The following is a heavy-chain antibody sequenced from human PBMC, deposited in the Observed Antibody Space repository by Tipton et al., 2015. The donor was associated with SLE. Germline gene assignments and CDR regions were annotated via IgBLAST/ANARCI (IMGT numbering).Heavy chain of an antibody. CDR3: ARLVGAYDILTGYYQRYFAY. Sequence: GLVKPSETLSLTCTVSGGSISSSTYYWGWIRQPPGNGLAWIGSFSYRGSTYSNPSLKSRVTISVDTSKNQFSLKLGSVTAADTAVYYCARLVGAYDILTGYYQRYFAYWGQGTLVTVSS. D-gene: IGHD3-9*01. J-gene: IGHJ4*02. CDR1: GGSISSSTYY. CDR2: FSYRGST. V-gene: IGHV4-39*01.